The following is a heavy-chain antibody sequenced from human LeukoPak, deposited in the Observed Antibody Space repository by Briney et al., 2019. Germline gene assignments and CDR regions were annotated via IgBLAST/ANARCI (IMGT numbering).Heavy chain of an antibody. V-gene: IGHV3-7*03. CDR3: AKGGKWDVTPFDY. D-gene: IGHD1-26*01. CDR1: GFTFSTYW. J-gene: IGHJ4*02. CDR2: MRRDGNEI. Sequence: GGSLRLSCSASGFTFSTYWMSWVRQAPGKGLEWVANMRRDGNEIYYLDSVRGRFTISRDNSKNTLYLQVNSLRAEDTAVYYCAKGGKWDVTPFDYWGQGTLVTVSS.